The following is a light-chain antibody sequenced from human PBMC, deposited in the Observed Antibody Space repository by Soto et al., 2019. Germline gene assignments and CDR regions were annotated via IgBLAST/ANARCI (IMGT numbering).Light chain of an antibody. Sequence: DIEMTQSPSTMSVSVGDRVTITCRASQSIDSWLAWYQQKPGKAPKFLIYKASNLETGVPLRFSGSGSETEFTLTISSLQPDDFAIYYCQHYNSYPWTFGQGTKVELK. CDR2: KAS. CDR3: QHYNSYPWT. CDR1: QSIDSW. V-gene: IGKV1-5*03. J-gene: IGKJ1*01.